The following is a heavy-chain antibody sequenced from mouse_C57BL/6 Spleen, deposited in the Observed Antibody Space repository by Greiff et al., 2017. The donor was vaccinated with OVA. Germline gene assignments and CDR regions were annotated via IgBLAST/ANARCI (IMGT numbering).Heavy chain of an antibody. CDR3: VRPSLYDYVDGWYFDV. CDR1: GFSFNTYA. Sequence: EVKLMESGGGLVQPKGSLKLSCAASGFSFNTYAMNWVRQAPGKGLEWVARIRSKSNNYATYYADSVKDRFTISRDDSESMLYLQMNNLKTEDTAMYYCVRPSLYDYVDGWYFDVWGTGTTVTVSS. J-gene: IGHJ1*03. D-gene: IGHD2-4*01. V-gene: IGHV10-1*01. CDR2: IRSKSNNYAT.